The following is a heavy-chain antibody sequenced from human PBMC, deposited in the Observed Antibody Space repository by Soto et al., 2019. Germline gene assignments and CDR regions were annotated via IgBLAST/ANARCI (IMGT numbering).Heavy chain of an antibody. CDR2: IIGSGGST. V-gene: IGHV3-23*01. Sequence: EVQLLESGGGLVQPGGSLRLSCAASGFTFSSYAMRWVRQAPVKGLEWVSAIIGSGGSTYYADSVKGRFTISRDNSKNTLYLPMNSLRAEDTAVYYCARRGSGSYYDYWGQGTLVTVSS. J-gene: IGHJ4*02. CDR3: ARRGSGSYYDY. D-gene: IGHD1-26*01. CDR1: GFTFSSYA.